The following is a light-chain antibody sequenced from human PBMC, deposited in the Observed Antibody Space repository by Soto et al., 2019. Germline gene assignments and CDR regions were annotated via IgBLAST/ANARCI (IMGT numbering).Light chain of an antibody. Sequence: DIQLTQSPSFLSASVGDRVTITCRASQGISSYVAWYQQKPGKVPKALIYAASTLQSGVPSRFSGSGSGTEFTLTISRLQPEDFATYYCQQLNSYPYTFGQGTKLEIK. CDR1: QGISSY. CDR2: AAS. CDR3: QQLNSYPYT. J-gene: IGKJ2*01. V-gene: IGKV1-9*01.